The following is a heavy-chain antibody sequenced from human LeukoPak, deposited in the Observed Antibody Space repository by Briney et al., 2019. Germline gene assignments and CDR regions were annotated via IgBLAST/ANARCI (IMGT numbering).Heavy chain of an antibody. J-gene: IGHJ1*01. CDR2: IIPIFGTA. CDR3: ARGGYDILTGYPTQVYFQH. Sequence: GASVKVSCKASGGTFSSNAISWVRQAPGQGLEWMGGIIPIFGTANYAQKFQGRVTITADESTSTAYMELSSLRSEDTAVYYCARGGYDILTGYPTQVYFQHWGQGTLVTVSS. V-gene: IGHV1-69*13. D-gene: IGHD3-9*01. CDR1: GGTFSSNA.